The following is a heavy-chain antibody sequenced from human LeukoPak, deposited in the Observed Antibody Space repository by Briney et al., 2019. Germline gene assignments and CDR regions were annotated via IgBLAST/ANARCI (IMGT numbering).Heavy chain of an antibody. J-gene: IGHJ4*02. CDR3: ARDRAYSTFDF. Sequence: PGGSLRLSCAASGFTFSTSWMTWVRQAPGKGLERVAIINVDDSSKSYLDSVKGRFTISRDNAKNSLYLQMNNLRAEDTAVYYCARDRAYSTFDFWGQGTLVGVSS. D-gene: IGHD4-11*01. V-gene: IGHV3-7*01. CDR1: GFTFSTSW. CDR2: INVDDSSK.